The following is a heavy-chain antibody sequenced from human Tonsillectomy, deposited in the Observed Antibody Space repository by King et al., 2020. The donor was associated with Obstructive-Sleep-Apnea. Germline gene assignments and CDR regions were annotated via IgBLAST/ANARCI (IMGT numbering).Heavy chain of an antibody. CDR1: GGSISSYY. CDR3: ARGLTQQGEPPNNANTPKTSSVSAADTAVYYCARDNSDTHDSRGRDAFDI. CDR2: NYYSGST. J-gene: IGHJ3*02. D-gene: IGHD3-22*01. Sequence: QLQESGPGLVKPSETLSLTCTVAGGSISSYYWSWIRQPPGRGLEWVGYNYYSGSTNNNPSLTGRVTISVATSKNKFSLKLSTVTAADTAVDYCARGLTQQGEPPNNANTPKTSSVSAADTAVYYCARDNSDTHDSRGRDAFDISGQGTKVTVSS. V-gene: IGHV4-59*01.